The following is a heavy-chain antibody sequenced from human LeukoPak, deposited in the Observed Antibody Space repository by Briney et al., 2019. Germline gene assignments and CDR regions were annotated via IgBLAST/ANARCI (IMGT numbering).Heavy chain of an antibody. CDR3: ARALVTRVYQLSYYYGMDV. D-gene: IGHD6-13*01. CDR1: GGSLSGYY. J-gene: IGHJ6*02. Sequence: TLSLTCALYGGSLSGYYWSWVRQPPGNGREWIGEINQSGSTNYHTSLRSRVTISVDTSKNQFSLKLSSVTVADAAVYYCARALVTRVYQLSYYYGMDVWGQGTTVTVSS. CDR2: INQSGST. V-gene: IGHV4-34*01.